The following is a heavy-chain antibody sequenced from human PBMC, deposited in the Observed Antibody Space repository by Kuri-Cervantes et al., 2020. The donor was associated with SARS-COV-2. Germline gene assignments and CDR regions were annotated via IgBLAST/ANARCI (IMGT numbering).Heavy chain of an antibody. CDR3: AKGGLRLSCPY. J-gene: IGHJ4*02. V-gene: IGHV3-30-3*01. D-gene: IGHD3-16*02. CDR2: ISYDGSNK. CDR1: EFTSSSYA. Sequence: SLKISCAASEFTSSSYAMHWVRQAPGKGLEWVAVISYDGSNKYYADSVNGRFTISRDNSKNTLYLQMNSLRAEDTAVDYYAKGGLRLSCPYWGQGTLVTVSS.